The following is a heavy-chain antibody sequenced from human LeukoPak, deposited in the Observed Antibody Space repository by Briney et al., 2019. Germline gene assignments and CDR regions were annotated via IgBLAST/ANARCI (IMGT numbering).Heavy chain of an antibody. Sequence: PSETLSLTCTVSGGSISSSSAYWGWIRQPPGEGLEWIGSIYYSKNTYYNPSLKSRVTISADTSKNQFSLRLDSVSAADTAVYYCASPRGFSYGYFDHWGQGSLVTVSS. CDR3: ASPRGFSYGYFDH. J-gene: IGHJ4*02. V-gene: IGHV4-39*01. D-gene: IGHD5-18*01. CDR2: IYYSKNT. CDR1: GGSISSSSAY.